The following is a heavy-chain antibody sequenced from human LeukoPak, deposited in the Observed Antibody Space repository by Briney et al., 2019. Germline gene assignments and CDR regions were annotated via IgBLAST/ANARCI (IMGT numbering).Heavy chain of an antibody. D-gene: IGHD1-26*01. CDR2: IYYSGST. Sequence: SETLSLTCTVSGGSISSGGYYWSWIRQHPGKGLEWIGYIYYSGSTYYNPSLKSRVTISVDTSKNQFSLKLSSVTAADTAVYYCARVRRATQGVDYYMDVWGKGTTVTVSS. J-gene: IGHJ6*03. CDR3: ARVRRATQGVDYYMDV. CDR1: GGSISSGGYY. V-gene: IGHV4-31*03.